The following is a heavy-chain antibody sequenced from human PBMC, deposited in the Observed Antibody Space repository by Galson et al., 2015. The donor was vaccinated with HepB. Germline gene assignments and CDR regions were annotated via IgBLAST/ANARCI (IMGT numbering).Heavy chain of an antibody. CDR3: AKDRLGSYDWFAT. J-gene: IGHJ5*02. CDR1: GFTFDNYA. CDR2: ISGSGRTT. V-gene: IGHV3-23*01. Sequence: SLRLSCAASGFTFDNYAMSWVRQAPGKGLEWVSAISGSGRTTYYADSVKGRFTISRDNSKNTLYLQMNSLRAEDTAVYYCAKDRLGSYDWFATWGQGTLFTVSS. D-gene: IGHD3-10*01.